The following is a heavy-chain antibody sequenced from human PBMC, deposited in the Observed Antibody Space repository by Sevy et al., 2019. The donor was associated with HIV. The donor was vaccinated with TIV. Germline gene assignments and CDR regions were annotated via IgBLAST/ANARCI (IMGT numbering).Heavy chain of an antibody. J-gene: IGHJ6*02. CDR3: ARASPEHYYGVDV. V-gene: IGHV4-59*01. Sequence: SETLSLTCTVSGDSIRNFCRTWIRQPPGKGLEWIGCNYYSGITNYNPSLKSRVTISVDTSKNQFSLKLRSVTAADTAVYYCARASPEHYYGVDVWGQGTTVTVSS. D-gene: IGHD1-26*01. CDR2: NYYSGIT. CDR1: GDSIRNFC.